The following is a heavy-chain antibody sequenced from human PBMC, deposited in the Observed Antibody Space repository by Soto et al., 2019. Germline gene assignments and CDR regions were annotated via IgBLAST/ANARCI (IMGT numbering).Heavy chain of an antibody. V-gene: IGHV1-69*02. J-gene: IGHJ6*03. CDR2: IIPILGIA. Sequence: SVKVSCKASGGTFSSYTISWVRQAPGQGLEWMGRIIPILGIANYAQKFQGRVTITADKSTSTAYMELSSLRSEDTAVYYCARVEWSPSQSSYYYMDVWGKGTTVTVSS. CDR3: ARVEWSPSQSSYYYMDV. D-gene: IGHD3-3*01. CDR1: GGTFSSYT.